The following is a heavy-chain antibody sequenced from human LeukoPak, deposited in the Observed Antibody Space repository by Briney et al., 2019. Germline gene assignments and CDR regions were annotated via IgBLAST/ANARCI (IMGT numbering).Heavy chain of an antibody. V-gene: IGHV4-31*03. CDR1: GGSISSSNYY. D-gene: IGHD5-24*01. CDR2: IYYSGST. CDR3: ARARRDGYNYFDY. Sequence: SETLSLTCTVSGGSISSSNYYWSWIRQHPGKGLEWIGYIYYSGSTYYSPSLKSRVTISVDTSKNQFSLKLSSVTAAATAVYYCARARRDGYNYFDYWGQGTLVTVSS. J-gene: IGHJ4*02.